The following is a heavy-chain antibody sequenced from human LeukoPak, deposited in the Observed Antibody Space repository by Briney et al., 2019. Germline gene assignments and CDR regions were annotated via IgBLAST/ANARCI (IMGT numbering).Heavy chain of an antibody. CDR3: ARDTREEVSYYDFWSGYWEGFDP. Sequence: GGSLRLSCAASGFTFSTYCMSWVRQAPGKGLEWVANIKQDGSEKDYVDSMKGRFTISRDNAKNSLYLQMNGLRAEDTAVYYCARDTREEVSYYDFWSGYWEGFDPWGQGTLVTVSS. V-gene: IGHV3-7*01. D-gene: IGHD3-3*01. CDR1: GFTFSTYC. CDR2: IKQDGSEK. J-gene: IGHJ5*02.